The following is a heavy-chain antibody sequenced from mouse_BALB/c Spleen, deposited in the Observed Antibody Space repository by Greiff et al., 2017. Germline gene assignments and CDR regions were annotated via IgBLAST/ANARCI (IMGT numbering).Heavy chain of an antibody. J-gene: IGHJ3*01. Sequence: VQLQESGAELAKPGASVKMSCKASGYTFTSYWMHWVKQRPGQGLEWIGYINPSTGYTEYNQKFKDKATLTADKSSSTAYMQLSSLTSEDSAVYYCARPLYYDYPWFAYWGQGTLVTVSA. D-gene: IGHD2-4*01. CDR1: GYTFTSYW. V-gene: IGHV1-7*01. CDR2: INPSTGYT. CDR3: ARPLYYDYPWFAY.